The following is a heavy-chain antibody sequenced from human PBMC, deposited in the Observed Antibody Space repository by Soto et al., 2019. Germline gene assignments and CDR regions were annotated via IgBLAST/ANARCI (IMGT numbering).Heavy chain of an antibody. D-gene: IGHD3-9*01. CDR1: GFTFSSYW. J-gene: IGHJ6*02. V-gene: IGHV3-74*01. Sequence: GGSLRLSCAASGFTFSSYWMHWVRQAPGKGLVWVSRINSDGSSTSYADSVKGRFTISRDNAKNTLHLQMNSLRAEDTAVYYCARAETNYDILTGFPGVYYYGMDVWGQGTTVTVSS. CDR3: ARAETNYDILTGFPGVYYYGMDV. CDR2: INSDGSST.